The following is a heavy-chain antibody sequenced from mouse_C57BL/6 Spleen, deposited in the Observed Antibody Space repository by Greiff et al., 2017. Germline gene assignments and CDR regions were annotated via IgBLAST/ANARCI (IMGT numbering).Heavy chain of an antibody. CDR1: GFNINDYY. CDR3: ARFTTVVAEDY. V-gene: IGHV14-2*01. D-gene: IGHD1-1*01. CDR2: IDPEDGET. J-gene: IGHJ2*01. Sequence: VQLQQSGAELVKPGASVMLSCTASGFNINDYYMHWVKQRTEQGLEWIGRIDPEDGETKYAPKFQGKATISADTSSNTAYLQLSSLTSEDTAADDCARFTTVVAEDYWGQGTTLTVSS.